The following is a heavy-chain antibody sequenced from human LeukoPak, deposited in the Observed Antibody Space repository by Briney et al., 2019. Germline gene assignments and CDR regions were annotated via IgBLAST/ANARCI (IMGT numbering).Heavy chain of an antibody. D-gene: IGHD5-12*01. CDR1: GYTFTGYY. Sequence: ASVKVSCKASGYTFTGYYIHWVRQAPGQGLEWMAWINPDSGDSYSAPKFQGRVTMTRDTSISTASMEVSWLSSDDTAVFYCATGVATAFTYWGQGTLVTVSS. J-gene: IGHJ4*02. CDR2: INPDSGDS. V-gene: IGHV1-2*02. CDR3: ATGVATAFTY.